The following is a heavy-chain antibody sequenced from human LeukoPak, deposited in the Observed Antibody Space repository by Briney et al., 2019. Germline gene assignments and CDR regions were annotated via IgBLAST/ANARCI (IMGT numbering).Heavy chain of an antibody. CDR1: GGSISSGGYY. D-gene: IGHD6-19*01. CDR3: ARDSSGWYYFDY. J-gene: IGHJ4*02. CDR2: IYYSGST. V-gene: IGHV4-31*03. Sequence: SQTLSLTCTVSGGSISSGGYYWSWIRQHPGKGLEWIGYIYYSGSTYYNPSLKSRVTISVDTSKNQFSLKLSSVTAADTAVYYCARDSSGWYYFDYWGQGTLATVSS.